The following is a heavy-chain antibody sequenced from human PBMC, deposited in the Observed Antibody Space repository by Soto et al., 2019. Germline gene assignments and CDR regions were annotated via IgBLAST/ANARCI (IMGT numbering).Heavy chain of an antibody. V-gene: IGHV3-74*01. CDR2: IKGDGSST. Sequence: EVQLVESGGGLVQPGGSLRLSCAASGFTFSSHWMHWVRQAPGKGPVWVSRIKGDGSSTSYADSVKGRFTISRDNAKNTLYLQMNSLIAEDTAVYYCAREIIAVIGTIRWFDPWGQGTLVTVSS. J-gene: IGHJ5*02. CDR3: AREIIAVIGTIRWFDP. CDR1: GFTFSSHW. D-gene: IGHD6-13*01.